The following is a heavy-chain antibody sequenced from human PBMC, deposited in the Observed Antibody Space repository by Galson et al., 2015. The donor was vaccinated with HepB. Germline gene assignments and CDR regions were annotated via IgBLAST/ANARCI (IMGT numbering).Heavy chain of an antibody. CDR3: TKDEAAAIVFGPPLQ. V-gene: IGHV3-33*06. CDR1: GFTFSSYG. J-gene: IGHJ1*01. D-gene: IGHD6-13*01. CDR2: IWYDGSNK. Sequence: SLRLSCAASGFTFSSYGMHWVRQAPGKGLEWVAVIWYDGSNKYYADSVKGRFTISRDNSKNTLYLQMNSLRAEDTAVYYCTKDEAAAIVFGPPLQWGQGTLVTVSS.